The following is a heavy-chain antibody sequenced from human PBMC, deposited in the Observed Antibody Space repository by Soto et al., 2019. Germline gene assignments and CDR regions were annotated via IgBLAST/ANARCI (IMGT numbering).Heavy chain of an antibody. CDR2: INHSGST. Sequence: SETLSLTCAVYGGSFSGYYWSWIRQPPGKGLEWIGEINHSGSTNYNPSLKSRVTISVDTSKNQFSLKLSSVTAADTAVYYCARGPSKGGGNQLPKYYFDYWGQGTLVTV. J-gene: IGHJ4*02. CDR3: ARGPSKGGGNQLPKYYFDY. CDR1: GGSFSGYY. D-gene: IGHD2-2*01. V-gene: IGHV4-34*01.